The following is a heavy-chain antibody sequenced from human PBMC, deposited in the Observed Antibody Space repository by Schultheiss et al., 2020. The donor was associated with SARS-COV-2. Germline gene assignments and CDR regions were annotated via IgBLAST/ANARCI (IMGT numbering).Heavy chain of an antibody. CDR3: ARGGVYSSSWYENWFDP. J-gene: IGHJ5*02. D-gene: IGHD6-13*01. Sequence: SETLSLTCTVSGGSISSGGYSWSWIRQPPGKGLEWIGYIYYSGSTNYNPSLKSRVTISVDTSKNQFSLKLSSVTAADTAVYYCARGGVYSSSWYENWFDPWGQGTLVTVSS. CDR1: GGSISSGGYS. V-gene: IGHV4-61*08. CDR2: IYYSGST.